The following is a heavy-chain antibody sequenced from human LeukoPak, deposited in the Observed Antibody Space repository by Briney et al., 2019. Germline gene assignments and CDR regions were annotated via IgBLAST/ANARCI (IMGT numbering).Heavy chain of an antibody. CDR1: GYTFTNYD. Sequence: ASVKVSCKASGYTFTNYDINWVRQAPGQGLEWMGWMNPNTGNTDYAQKFQGRVTMTRDTSMSTAYVELSSLRSEDTAVFYCARGYSYYYGLDVWGQGTTVTVSS. CDR3: ARGYSYYYGLDV. V-gene: IGHV1-8*02. J-gene: IGHJ6*02. CDR2: MNPNTGNT. D-gene: IGHD1-26*01.